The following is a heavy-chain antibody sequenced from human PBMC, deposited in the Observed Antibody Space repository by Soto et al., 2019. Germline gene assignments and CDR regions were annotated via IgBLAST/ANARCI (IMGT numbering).Heavy chain of an antibody. V-gene: IGHV3-49*03. CDR1: GFTFGDYA. Sequence: ELQLVESGGGLVQPGRSLRLSCTASGFTFGDYAMSWFRQPPGKGLEWVGVIRSKTYGGTTEYAASVEGRFTISRDDSRGIVYLQMNSLEAEDTAVYYCTRDKPEYIGTDYADYWGQGTLVTVSS. J-gene: IGHJ4*02. CDR3: TRDKPEYIGTDYADY. CDR2: IRSKTYGGTT. D-gene: IGHD5-12*01.